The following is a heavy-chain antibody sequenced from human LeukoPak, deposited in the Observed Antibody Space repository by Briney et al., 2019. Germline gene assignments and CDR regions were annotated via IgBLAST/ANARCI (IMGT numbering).Heavy chain of an antibody. Sequence: ASVKVSCKASGYTFTSYDINWVRQATGQGLEWMGWMNPNSGNTGYAQKFQGRVTMTRNTSISTAYMELSSLRSEDTAVYYCARGGTSCYLCYYYYMDVWGKGTTVTVSS. CDR1: GYTFTSYD. J-gene: IGHJ6*03. CDR2: MNPNSGNT. CDR3: ARGGTSCYLCYYYYMDV. V-gene: IGHV1-8*01. D-gene: IGHD2-2*01.